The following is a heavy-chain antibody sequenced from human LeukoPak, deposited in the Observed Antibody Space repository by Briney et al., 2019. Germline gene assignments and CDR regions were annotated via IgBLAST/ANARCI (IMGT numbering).Heavy chain of an antibody. CDR1: GGSISSYY. Sequence: NPSETLSFTCTVSGGSISSYYWSWLRQPAGKGLEWIGRIYTSGSTNYNPSLKSRVTMSVGTSKSQFSLKLSSVTAADTAVYYCAREGRGVYYYDSSVNGMDVWGQGTTVTVSS. J-gene: IGHJ6*02. CDR2: IYTSGST. CDR3: AREGRGVYYYDSSVNGMDV. V-gene: IGHV4-4*07. D-gene: IGHD3-22*01.